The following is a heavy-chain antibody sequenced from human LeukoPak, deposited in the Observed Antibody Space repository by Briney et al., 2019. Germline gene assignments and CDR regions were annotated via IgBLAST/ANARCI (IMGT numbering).Heavy chain of an antibody. CDR1: GGSISSSSYF. CDR2: ISYSGST. V-gene: IGHV4-39*01. CDR3: ARSVNIVVEYYFDY. J-gene: IGHJ4*02. D-gene: IGHD2-15*01. Sequence: SETLSLTCTVSGGSISSSSYFWGWVRQPPGKGLEWIGSISYSGSTYYNPSLKSRVTISVGTSKNQFSLKLNSVTAADTAVYYCARSVNIVVEYYFDYWGQGTLVTVSS.